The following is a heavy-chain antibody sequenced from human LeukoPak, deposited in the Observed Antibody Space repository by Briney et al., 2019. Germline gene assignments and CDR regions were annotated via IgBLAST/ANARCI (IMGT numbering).Heavy chain of an antibody. CDR2: ISAYNGNT. D-gene: IGHD3-9*01. Sequence: EASVKVSCKASGYTFTSYGISWVRQAPGQGLEWMGWISAYNGNTNYAQKLQGRVTMTTDTSTSTAYMELRSLRSDDTAVYYCARDLSGGHPYYDILTGYPGDYWGQGTLVTVSS. CDR1: GYTFTSYG. V-gene: IGHV1-18*01. J-gene: IGHJ4*02. CDR3: ARDLSGGHPYYDILTGYPGDY.